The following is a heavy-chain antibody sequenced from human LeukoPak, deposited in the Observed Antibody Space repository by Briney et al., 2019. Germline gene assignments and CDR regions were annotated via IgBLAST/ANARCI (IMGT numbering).Heavy chain of an antibody. CDR2: IRGSGDET. Sequence: GGSLRLSCAASGFPFINHAMSWVRQTPGKGLEWVSAIRGSGDETFYADSVKGRFTISRDNFKNTVSLQMDSLRAEDTAIYYCAMLSYGQQMFIWGQGTLVTVSS. CDR1: GFPFINHA. V-gene: IGHV3-23*01. J-gene: IGHJ4*02. D-gene: IGHD3-10*02. CDR3: AMLSYGQQMFI.